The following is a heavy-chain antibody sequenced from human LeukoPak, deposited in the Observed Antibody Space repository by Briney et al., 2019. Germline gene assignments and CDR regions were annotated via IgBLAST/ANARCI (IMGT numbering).Heavy chain of an antibody. CDR2: LSFSGRT. D-gene: IGHD6-19*01. Sequence: SETLSLTCTVSGGSITSSDYYWAWIRQPPGKGLEWIASLSFSGRTYYNPSLNSRVTISLATSKKQFSLKVTSVTAADTAVYFCARENDVMKPVAFKYGLDVWGQGTTVTVSS. CDR3: ARENDVMKPVAFKYGLDV. V-gene: IGHV4-39*07. CDR1: GGSITSSDYY. J-gene: IGHJ6*02.